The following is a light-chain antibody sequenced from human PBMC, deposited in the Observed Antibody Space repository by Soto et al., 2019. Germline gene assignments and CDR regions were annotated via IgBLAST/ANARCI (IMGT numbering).Light chain of an antibody. J-gene: IGKJ4*01. V-gene: IGKV3-11*01. CDR3: QQRSNWPPVT. CDR1: QSINRH. Sequence: IVLTQSPATLSLSPGERATLSCRASQSINRHLAWYRQKPGQAPRLLIYDASNRATGIPARFSGSGSGTDFTLTISSLEPEDFGVYYCQQRSNWPPVTFGGGTKVDIK. CDR2: DAS.